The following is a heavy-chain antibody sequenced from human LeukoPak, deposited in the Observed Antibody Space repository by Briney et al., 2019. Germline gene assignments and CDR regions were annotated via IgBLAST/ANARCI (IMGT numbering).Heavy chain of an antibody. V-gene: IGHV3-30*04. D-gene: IGHD5-18*01. CDR2: ISYDVSNK. CDR3: ARVRRGYSYGLYYGMDV. J-gene: IGHJ6*02. Sequence: RGSLRLSCAAPGFTFSSYAMHSVRQAPGKGLEWVSVISYDVSNKYYADTVKGRFSISRDNSKNTLYLQINRPRAQETALYFGARVRRGYSYGLYYGMDVWGQGTTVTVSS. CDR1: GFTFSSYA.